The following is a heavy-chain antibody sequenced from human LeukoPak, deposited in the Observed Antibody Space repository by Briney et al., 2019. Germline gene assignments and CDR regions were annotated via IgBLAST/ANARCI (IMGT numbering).Heavy chain of an antibody. CDR3: ARGGGITTIAYYFDY. CDR1: GGSFSGYY. CDR2: INHSGST. D-gene: IGHD3-22*01. J-gene: IGHJ4*02. V-gene: IGHV4-34*01. Sequence: SETLSLTCAVYGGSFSGYYWSWIRQPPGKGLEWIGEINHSGSTNYNPSLKSRVTISVDTSKNQFSLKLGSVTAADTAVYYCARGGGITTIAYYFDYWGQGTLVTVSS.